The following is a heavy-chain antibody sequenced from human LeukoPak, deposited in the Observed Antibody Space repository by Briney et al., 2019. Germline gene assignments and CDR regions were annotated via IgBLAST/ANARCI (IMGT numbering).Heavy chain of an antibody. CDR3: AKDIGGSGSF. Sequence: GRSVRLSCAASGYSFDAYTMHWVRQAPGKGLEWVSSISWNSARVGYADSVKGRFTISRDNAKNSLYLQMDSLRAEDTAFYYCAKDIGGSGSFWGQGTLVTVSS. D-gene: IGHD3-10*01. V-gene: IGHV3-9*01. CDR2: ISWNSARV. CDR1: GYSFDAYT. J-gene: IGHJ4*02.